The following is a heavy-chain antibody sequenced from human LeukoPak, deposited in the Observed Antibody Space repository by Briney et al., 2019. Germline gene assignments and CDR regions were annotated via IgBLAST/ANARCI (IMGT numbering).Heavy chain of an antibody. Sequence: GGSLRLSCAASGFTVSSNYMSWVRQAPGKGLEWVSVIYSGGSTYYANSVKGRFITFRDNSKNMLYLQMDSLRPEDTATYYCVREGNWAYWGQGTLVTVSS. J-gene: IGHJ4*02. CDR2: IYSGGST. CDR1: GFTVSSNY. V-gene: IGHV3-53*01. CDR3: VREGNWAY. D-gene: IGHD1-1*01.